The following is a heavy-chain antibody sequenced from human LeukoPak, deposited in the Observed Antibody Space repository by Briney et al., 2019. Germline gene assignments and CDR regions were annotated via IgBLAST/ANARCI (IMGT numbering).Heavy chain of an antibody. J-gene: IGHJ4*02. CDR1: GFSVSSNY. V-gene: IGHV3-66*02. CDR2: IYTGGTT. CDR3: ARDKLGSGYSSDFDY. Sequence: GGSLRLSCAASGFSVSSNYMNWVRQAPGQGLEWVSAIYTGGTTYYADSVKGRFTISRDNSKNTLYLQMNSLRAEDTAVYYCARDKLGSGYSSDFDYWGQGTLVTVSS. D-gene: IGHD6-19*01.